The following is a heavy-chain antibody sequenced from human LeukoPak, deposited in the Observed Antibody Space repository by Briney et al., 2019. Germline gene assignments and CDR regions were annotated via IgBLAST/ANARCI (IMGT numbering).Heavy chain of an antibody. J-gene: IGHJ5*02. V-gene: IGHV3-7*01. CDR3: ERDDRAGWFDP. Sequence: PGGALRLSCAASRFTFSSYWVSWVRQAPGKGLEWVANIKQDGSEKYYVDSVKGRFTISRDNAKNSLYLQMNSLRAEDTAVYYCERDDRAGWFDPWGQGTLVTVSS. CDR2: IKQDGSEK. CDR1: RFTFSSYW. D-gene: IGHD6-19*01.